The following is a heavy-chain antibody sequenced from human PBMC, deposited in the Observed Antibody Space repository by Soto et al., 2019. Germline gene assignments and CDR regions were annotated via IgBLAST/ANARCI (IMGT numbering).Heavy chain of an antibody. D-gene: IGHD2-2*01. Sequence: EVQLVESGGGLVKPGGSLRLSCAASGFTFSNAWMSWVRQAPGKGLEWVGRIKSKTDGGTTDYAAPVKGRFTISRDDSKNTLYLQMNSLRAEDTAVYYCAKEGWDAGYCSSTSCSNWFDPWGQGTLVTVSS. J-gene: IGHJ5*02. CDR2: IKSKTDGGTT. CDR3: AKEGWDAGYCSSTSCSNWFDP. CDR1: GFTFSNAW. V-gene: IGHV3-15*01.